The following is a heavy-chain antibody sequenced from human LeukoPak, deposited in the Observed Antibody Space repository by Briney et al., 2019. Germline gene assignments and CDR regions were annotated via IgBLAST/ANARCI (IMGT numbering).Heavy chain of an antibody. J-gene: IGHJ5*02. CDR3: ARDSRSYDILTGYSSTLNWFDP. CDR2: IYYSGST. D-gene: IGHD3-9*01. Sequence: TSETLSLTCTVSGGSISSYYWSWIRQPPGKGLEWIGYIYYSGSTNYNPSLKSRVTISVDTSKNQFSLKLSSVTAADTAVYYCARDSRSYDILTGYSSTLNWFDPWGQGTLVTVSS. CDR1: GGSISSYY. V-gene: IGHV4-59*01.